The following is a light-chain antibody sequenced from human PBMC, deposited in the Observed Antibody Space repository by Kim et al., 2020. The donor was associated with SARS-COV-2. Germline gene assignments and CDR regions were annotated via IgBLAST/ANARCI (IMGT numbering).Light chain of an antibody. CDR3: QQRSNWMFS. CDR1: QSVSSQ. V-gene: IGKV3-11*01. J-gene: IGKJ2*01. Sequence: LFLAPGERSTLSCRASQSVSSQLAWYQQKPSQAPRLLIYGASNRATGIPARFNGSGAGTDFTLAISSLESEDFAVYYSQQRSNWMFSFGQGTKLEI. CDR2: GAS.